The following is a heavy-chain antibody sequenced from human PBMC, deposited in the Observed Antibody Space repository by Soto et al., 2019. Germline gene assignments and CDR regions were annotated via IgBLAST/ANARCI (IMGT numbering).Heavy chain of an antibody. CDR1: GGSVSSGSYY. Sequence: SETLSLNGTVSGGSVSSGSYYWSWIRQPPGKGLEWIGYIYYSGTTNYNPSLKSRVTISVDLSKNQFSLRLSSVTTADTALYYCARTTAVPNTLRSRYFFDYWGQGTLVTVSS. D-gene: IGHD4-17*01. CDR2: IYYSGTT. V-gene: IGHV4-61*01. CDR3: ARTTAVPNTLRSRYFFDY. J-gene: IGHJ4*02.